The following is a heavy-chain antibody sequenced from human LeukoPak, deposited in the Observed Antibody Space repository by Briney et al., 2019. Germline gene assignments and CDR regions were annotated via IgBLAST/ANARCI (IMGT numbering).Heavy chain of an antibody. D-gene: IGHD6-19*01. V-gene: IGHV1-46*01. J-gene: IGHJ4*02. CDR1: GYTFTSYY. Sequence: ASVKVSCKASGYTFTSYYMHWVRQAPGQGLEWMGIINPSGGSTSYAQKFQGRVTMTRDTSTSTVYMDLSSLRSEDTAVYYCARERGIAVSNRRESYFEYWGQGTLVTVSS. CDR3: ARERGIAVSNRRESYFEY. CDR2: INPSGGST.